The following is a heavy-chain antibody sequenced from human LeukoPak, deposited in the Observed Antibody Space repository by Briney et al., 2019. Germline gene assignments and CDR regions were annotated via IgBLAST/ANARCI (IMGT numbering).Heavy chain of an antibody. V-gene: IGHV4-59*01. Sequence: SETLSLTCTVSGGSISSYYWSWIRQPPGKGLEWIGYIYYSGSTNYNPSLKSRVTISVDTSKNQFSLNVTSVTAADTAVYYCASGVSYGYVYYYGMDLWGQGTTVTVSS. CDR3: ASGVSYGYVYYYGMDL. D-gene: IGHD3-16*01. CDR2: IYYSGST. J-gene: IGHJ6*02. CDR1: GGSISSYY.